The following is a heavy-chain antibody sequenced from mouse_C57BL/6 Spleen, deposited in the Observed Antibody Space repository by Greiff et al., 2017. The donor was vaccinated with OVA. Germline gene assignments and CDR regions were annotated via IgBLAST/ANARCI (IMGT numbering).Heavy chain of an antibody. D-gene: IGHD1-1*01. CDR1: GYSFTGYF. CDR3: ARHGSSAFDY. V-gene: IGHV1-20*01. CDR2: INPYNGDT. Sequence: VHVKQSGPELVKPGDSVKISCKASGYSFTGYFMNWVMQSHGKSLEWIGRINPYNGDTFYNQKFKGKATLTVDKSSSTAHMELRSLTSEDSAVYYCARHGSSAFDYWGQGTTLTVSS. J-gene: IGHJ2*01.